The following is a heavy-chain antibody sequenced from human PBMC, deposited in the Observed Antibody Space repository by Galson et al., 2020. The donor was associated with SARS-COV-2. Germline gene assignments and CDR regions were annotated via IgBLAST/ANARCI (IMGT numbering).Heavy chain of an antibody. V-gene: IGHV3-11*05. CDR3: ARDGYSSSLPYDHIFDY. CDR2: ISSSSSYT. J-gene: IGHJ4*02. Sequence: GGSLRLSCAASGFTFSDYYMSWIRQAPGKGLEWVSYISSSSSYTNYADSVTGRFTISRDNAKNSLYLQMNSLRAEDTAVYYCARDGYSSSLPYDHIFDYWGQGTLVTVSS. D-gene: IGHD6-13*01. CDR1: GFTFSDYY.